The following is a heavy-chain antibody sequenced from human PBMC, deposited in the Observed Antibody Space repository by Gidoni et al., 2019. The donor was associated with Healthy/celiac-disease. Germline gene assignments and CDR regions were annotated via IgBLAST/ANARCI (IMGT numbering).Heavy chain of an antibody. Sequence: ISGSGGSTYYADSVKGRFTISRDNSKNTLYLQMNSLRAEDTAVYYCAKEHSAAWGQGTLVTVSS. CDR3: AKEHSAA. J-gene: IGHJ4*02. D-gene: IGHD6-13*01. CDR2: ISGSGGST. V-gene: IGHV3-23*01.